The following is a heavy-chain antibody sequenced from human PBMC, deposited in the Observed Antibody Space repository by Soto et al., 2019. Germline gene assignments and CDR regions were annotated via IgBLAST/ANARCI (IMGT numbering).Heavy chain of an antibody. V-gene: IGHV3-74*01. Sequence: GGSLRLSCGASGFTFESSWMHWVRQAPGKGLAWVSRINTDGRSTLYADSVRGRFTISRDNAKDTLYLQMNSLRAEDTAVYYCARDLARSYGMDVWGQGTTVTVSS. CDR1: GFTFESSW. CDR2: INTDGRST. D-gene: IGHD3-16*01. J-gene: IGHJ6*02. CDR3: ARDLARSYGMDV.